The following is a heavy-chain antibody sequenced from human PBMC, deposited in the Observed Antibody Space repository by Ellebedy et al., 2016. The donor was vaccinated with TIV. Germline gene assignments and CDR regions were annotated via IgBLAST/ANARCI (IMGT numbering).Heavy chain of an antibody. CDR3: AKDLSWWSANDY. CDR2: IGCDDPT. D-gene: IGHD3-16*01. CDR1: GFTFSSYV. V-gene: IGHV3-23*01. Sequence: GESLKISCAASGFTFSSYVMSWVRQTPGKGLEWVAGIGCDDPTHYAHFVEGRFTISRDRSKSTLHLEMSRLRVEDTAVYYCAKDLSWWSANDYWGQGALVTVSS. J-gene: IGHJ4*02.